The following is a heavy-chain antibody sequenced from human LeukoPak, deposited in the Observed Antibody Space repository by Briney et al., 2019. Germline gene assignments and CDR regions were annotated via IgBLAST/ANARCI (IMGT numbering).Heavy chain of an antibody. CDR1: GFTFRSHG. CDR3: ARSNTVISNYYYGMDV. Sequence: GGSLRLSCAASGFTFRSHGMQWVRQAPGKGVEGVGVIWYDGSKNYYADSVKGRFTISRDNSKNTLDLQMSSLRAEDTAEYYCARSNTVISNYYYGMDVWGQGTTVTVSS. V-gene: IGHV3-33*01. J-gene: IGHJ6*02. CDR2: IWYDGSKN. D-gene: IGHD2/OR15-2a*01.